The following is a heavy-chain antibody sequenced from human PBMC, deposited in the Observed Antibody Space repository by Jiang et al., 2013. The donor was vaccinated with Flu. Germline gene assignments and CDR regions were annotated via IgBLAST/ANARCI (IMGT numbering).Heavy chain of an antibody. CDR3: ARARRMYSSSWCVDY. V-gene: IGHV3-30*19. Sequence: VQLLESGGGVVQPGRSLRLSCAASGFTFSSYGMHWVRQAPGKGLEWVAVIWYDGSNKYYADSVKGRFAISRDNSKNTLYLQMNSLRAEDTAVYYCARARRMYSSSWCVDYWGQGTLVTVSS. CDR2: IWYDGSNK. J-gene: IGHJ4*02. CDR1: GFTFSSYG. D-gene: IGHD6-13*01.